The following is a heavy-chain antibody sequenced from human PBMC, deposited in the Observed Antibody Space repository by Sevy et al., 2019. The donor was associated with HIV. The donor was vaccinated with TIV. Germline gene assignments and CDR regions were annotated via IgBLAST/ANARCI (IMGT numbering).Heavy chain of an antibody. Sequence: GGSLRLSCAASGFTFSSYGMHWVRQAPGKGLEWVAVLWYDGSNKYYADSVKGRFTISRDNSKNTLYLQMNSLRAVDTAVSYCSMNYYDSSGSSFFFDYWGQGTLVTVSS. CDR3: SMNYYDSSGSSFFFDY. J-gene: IGHJ4*02. V-gene: IGHV3-33*01. CDR1: GFTFSSYG. D-gene: IGHD3-22*01. CDR2: LWYDGSNK.